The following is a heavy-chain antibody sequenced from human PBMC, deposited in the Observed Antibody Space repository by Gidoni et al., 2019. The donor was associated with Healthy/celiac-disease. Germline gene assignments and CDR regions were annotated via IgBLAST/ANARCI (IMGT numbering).Heavy chain of an antibody. V-gene: IGHV3-15*01. D-gene: IGHD1-26*01. CDR3: TTDLKLLNDAFDI. J-gene: IGHJ3*02. CDR1: GFTFSNAW. CDR2: IKSKTDGGTT. Sequence: EVQLVESGGGLVKPGGSLRLSCAASGFTFSNAWMSWVRQAPGKGLEWVGRIKSKTDGGTTDYAAPVKGRFTISRDDSKNTLYLQMNSLKTEDTAVYYCTTDLKLLNDAFDIWGQGTMVTVSS.